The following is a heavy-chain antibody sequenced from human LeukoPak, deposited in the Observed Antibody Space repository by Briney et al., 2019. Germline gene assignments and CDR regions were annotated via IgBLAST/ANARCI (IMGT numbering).Heavy chain of an antibody. D-gene: IGHD3-9*01. CDR3: ARGPTGYEGY. J-gene: IGHJ4*02. Sequence: SETLSLTCAVYGGSFSGYYWSWIRQPPGKGLEWIGEINHSGSTNYNPSLKSRVTISVDTSKNQFSLKLSSVTATDTAVYYCARGPTGYEGYWGQGTLVTVSS. CDR1: GGSFSGYY. CDR2: INHSGST. V-gene: IGHV4-34*01.